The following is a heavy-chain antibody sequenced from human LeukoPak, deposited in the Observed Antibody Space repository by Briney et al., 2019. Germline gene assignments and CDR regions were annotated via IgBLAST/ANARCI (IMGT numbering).Heavy chain of an antibody. J-gene: IGHJ4*02. V-gene: IGHV4-59*01. CDR3: ARERGSGWYDMSFDY. CDR1: GGSISSYY. D-gene: IGHD6-19*01. Sequence: PSETLSLTCTVSGGSISSYYWSWIRQPPGKGLEWIGYIYYSGSTNYNPSLKSRVTISVDTSKNQFSLKLSSVTAADTAVYYCARERGSGWYDMSFDYWGQGILVTVYS. CDR2: IYYSGST.